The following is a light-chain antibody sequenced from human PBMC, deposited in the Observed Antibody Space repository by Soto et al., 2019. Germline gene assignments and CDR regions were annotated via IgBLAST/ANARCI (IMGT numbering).Light chain of an antibody. J-gene: IGLJ1*01. CDR1: SRDVGGYNY. CDR3: SSYTSSSTPYV. CDR2: DVS. V-gene: IGLV2-14*01. Sequence: QSALTQPASVSGSPGQSITISCTGTSRDVGGYNYVSWYQQHPGKAPKLMIYDVSNRPSGVSNRFSASKSGNTASLTISGLRAEDEADYYCSSYTSSSTPYVFGPGTKLTVL.